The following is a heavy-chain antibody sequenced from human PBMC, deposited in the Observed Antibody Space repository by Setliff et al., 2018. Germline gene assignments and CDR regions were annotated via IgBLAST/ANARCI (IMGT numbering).Heavy chain of an antibody. J-gene: IGHJ4*02. V-gene: IGHV4-34*01. CDR3: AKVPNSGGYAGPFDF. D-gene: IGHD5-12*01. CDR1: GGSLSGYY. Sequence: PSETLSLTCAVYGGSLSGYYWSWIRQSPGKGLEWIGEINQSGSTIRRPSLKSRVTFSVDTSKNTLYLQMNSLSAEDTAVYYCAKVPNSGGYAGPFDFWGQGTLVTVPQ. CDR2: INQSGST.